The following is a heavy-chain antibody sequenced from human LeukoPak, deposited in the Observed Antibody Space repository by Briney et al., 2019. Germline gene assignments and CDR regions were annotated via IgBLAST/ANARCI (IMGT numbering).Heavy chain of an antibody. D-gene: IGHD3-10*01. CDR3: AMNLNYYGSGSYLGY. V-gene: IGHV4-61*01. CDR1: GGSVSSGSYC. J-gene: IGHJ4*02. CDR2: IYYSGST. Sequence: PSETLSLTCTVSGGSVSSGSYCWSWIRQPPGKGLEWIGYIYYSGSTNYNPSLKSRVTISVDTSKNQFSLKLSSVTAADTAVYYCAMNLNYYGSGSYLGYWGQGTLVTVSS.